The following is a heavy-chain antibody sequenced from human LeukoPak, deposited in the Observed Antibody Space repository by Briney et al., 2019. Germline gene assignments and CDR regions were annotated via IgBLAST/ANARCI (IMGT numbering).Heavy chain of an antibody. V-gene: IGHV3-23*01. Sequence: PGGSLRLSCAASGFTFSSYAMSWVRQAPGKGLEWVSAISGSGGSTYYADSVKGRFTISRDNSKNTLYLQKNSLRAEDTAVYYCAKDLYYYDSSGYLDYWGQGTLVTVSS. J-gene: IGHJ4*02. D-gene: IGHD3-22*01. CDR2: ISGSGGST. CDR1: GFTFSSYA. CDR3: AKDLYYYDSSGYLDY.